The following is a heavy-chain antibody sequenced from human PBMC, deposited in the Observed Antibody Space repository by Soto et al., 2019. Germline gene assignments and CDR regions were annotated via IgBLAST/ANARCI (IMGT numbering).Heavy chain of an antibody. J-gene: IGHJ4*02. CDR3: PRGLYSGDK. CDR1: GYIFTNYY. V-gene: IGHV1-46*01. Sequence: QVRLVQSGAEVKKPGASVKVSCKASGYIFTNYYIHWVRQAPGQGLEWMAIINPNGGSTNCAQEFQGRITLTRDTSTSTVYMDLSSLTSEDTAVYYCPRGLYSGDKWGQGTLVTVSS. D-gene: IGHD2-21*01. CDR2: INPNGGST.